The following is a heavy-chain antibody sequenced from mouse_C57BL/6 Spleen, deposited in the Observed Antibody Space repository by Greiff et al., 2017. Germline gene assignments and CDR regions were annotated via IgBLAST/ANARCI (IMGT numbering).Heavy chain of an antibody. CDR1: GYTFTSYW. CDR2: IDPSDSAT. J-gene: IGHJ2*01. CDR3: ARSDLDY. D-gene: IGHD2-13*01. Sequence: QVQLQQPGAELVRPGSSVKLSCKASGYTFTSYWMQWVKQRPIQGLEWIGNIDPSDSATNYNQKFKDKATLTVDKSSSTAYMQLSSLTSEDSAVCYCARSDLDYWGQGTTLTVSS. V-gene: IGHV1-52*01.